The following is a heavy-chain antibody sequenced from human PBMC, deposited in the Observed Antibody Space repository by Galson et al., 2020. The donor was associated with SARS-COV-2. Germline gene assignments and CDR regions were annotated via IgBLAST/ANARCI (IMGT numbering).Heavy chain of an antibody. D-gene: IGHD2-21*01. Sequence: SVKVSCKASGGTFSSYAISWVRQAPGQGLEWMGGIIPIFGTANYAQKFQGRVTITADESTSTADMELSSLRSEDTAVYYCARNAYCGGDCYGAFDIWGQGTMVTVSS. J-gene: IGHJ3*02. CDR1: GGTFSSYA. CDR3: ARNAYCGGDCYGAFDI. V-gene: IGHV1-69*13. CDR2: IIPIFGTA.